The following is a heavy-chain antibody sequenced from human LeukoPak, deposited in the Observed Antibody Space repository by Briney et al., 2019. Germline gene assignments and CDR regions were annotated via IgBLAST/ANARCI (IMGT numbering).Heavy chain of an antibody. V-gene: IGHV3-23*01. D-gene: IGHD1-14*01. CDR2: ISGTTSGT. Sequence: GRSLRLSCAASGFTFSSYAMHWVRQAPGKGLEWVSGISGTTSGTYYADSVKGRFTISRDNSKNTLFLQVNSLRAEDTAVYYCAKVRTYFYHGLDVWGQGTTVTVSS. CDR1: GFTFSSYA. CDR3: AKVRTYFYHGLDV. J-gene: IGHJ6*02.